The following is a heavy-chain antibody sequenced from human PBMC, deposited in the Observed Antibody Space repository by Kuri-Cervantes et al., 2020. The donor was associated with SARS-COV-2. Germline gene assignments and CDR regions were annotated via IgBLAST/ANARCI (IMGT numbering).Heavy chain of an antibody. D-gene: IGHD4-17*01. CDR3: TRVDDYIDLELGFDY. CDR2: IRSKAHGGTT. V-gene: IGHV3-49*03. J-gene: IGHJ4*02. CDR1: GFTFGDYA. Sequence: GRSLRLSCIGSGFTFGDYAMRWFRQAPGKGLEWVGFIRSKAHGGTTEYAASVKGRFTISRDDSKSIASLQMNSLKTEDTAVYYCTRVDDYIDLELGFDYWGQGTLVTVSS.